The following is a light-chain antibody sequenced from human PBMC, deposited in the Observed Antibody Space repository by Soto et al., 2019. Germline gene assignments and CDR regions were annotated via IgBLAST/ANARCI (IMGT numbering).Light chain of an antibody. CDR2: DAS. CDR1: QSVSSY. Sequence: EIVLTQSPATLSLSPGERATLSCRASQSVSSYFAWYQQKPGQAPRLLIYDASNRATGIPARFSGSGSGTDFTLTISSLEPEDFAVYYCQQRSNWPRTLGQGTKVEIK. J-gene: IGKJ1*01. CDR3: QQRSNWPRT. V-gene: IGKV3-11*01.